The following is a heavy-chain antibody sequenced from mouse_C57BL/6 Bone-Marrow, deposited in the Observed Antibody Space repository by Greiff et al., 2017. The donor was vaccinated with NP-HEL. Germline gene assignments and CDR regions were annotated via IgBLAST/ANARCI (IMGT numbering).Heavy chain of an antibody. Sequence: QVQLQQSGAELARPGASVKLSCKASGYTFTSYGMSWVKQRTGQGLEWIGEIYPSSGTTYYNEKFKGKATLTADKSSSTAYMQLSSLTSEDSAVYFCGGTHYYGSSHWYFDVWGTGTTVTVSS. CDR2: IYPSSGTT. V-gene: IGHV1-81*01. CDR3: GGTHYYGSSHWYFDV. CDR1: GYTFTSYG. J-gene: IGHJ1*03. D-gene: IGHD1-1*01.